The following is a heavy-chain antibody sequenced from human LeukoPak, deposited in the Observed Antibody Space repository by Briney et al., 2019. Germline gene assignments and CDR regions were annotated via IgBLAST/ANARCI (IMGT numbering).Heavy chain of an antibody. Sequence: EGSLRLSCAASGFTFSSYWMSWVRQAPGKGLEWVANIKQDGSEKYYVDSVKGRFTISRDNAKNSLYLQMNSLRAEDTAVYYCASLLRSYIGVAAFDIWGQGTMVTVSS. V-gene: IGHV3-7*01. CDR1: GFTFSSYW. CDR3: ASLLRSYIGVAAFDI. J-gene: IGHJ3*02. D-gene: IGHD1-26*01. CDR2: IKQDGSEK.